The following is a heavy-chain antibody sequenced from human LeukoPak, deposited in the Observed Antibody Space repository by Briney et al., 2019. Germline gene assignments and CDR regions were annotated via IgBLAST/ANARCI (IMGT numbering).Heavy chain of an antibody. V-gene: IGHV4-59*01. CDR3: ARFWSGFDY. D-gene: IGHD3-3*01. CDR1: GDLLSDYK. CDR2: IYSTGTS. Sequence: SETLSLTCFVSGDLLSDYKWTWVRQSPGEGLEWIGYIYSTGTSNYNPSFRSRVTISIDTSRKQLSLKLTSVTAADTAFYYRARFWSGFDYWGRGTLVTVSP. J-gene: IGHJ4*02.